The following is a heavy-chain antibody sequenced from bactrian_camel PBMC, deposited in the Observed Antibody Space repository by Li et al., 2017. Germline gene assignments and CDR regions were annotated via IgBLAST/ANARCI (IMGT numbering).Heavy chain of an antibody. CDR1: RDFNDAR. Sequence: QLVESGGGSVQIGGSLTLACAASRDFNDARAEWGWFRQAPGEEREGVAAIDNEGKTSYADSVKGRFTISQDNANNTLYLQMNSLKPEDTVMYYCAASTASICSGVKTADLWIRSDLYTSWGQGTQVTVS. J-gene: IGHJ6*01. V-gene: IGHV3S53*01. CDR2: IDNEGKT. D-gene: IGHD5*01. CDR3: AASTASICSGVKTADLWIRSDLYTS.